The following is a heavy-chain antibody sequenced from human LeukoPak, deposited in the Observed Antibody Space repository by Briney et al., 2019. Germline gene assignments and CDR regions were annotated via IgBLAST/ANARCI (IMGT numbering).Heavy chain of an antibody. D-gene: IGHD4-17*01. Sequence: ASVKVSCKASGYTFTSYDINWVRQATGQGLEWMGWMNPNSGNTGYAQKFQGRVTMTRNTSISAAYMELSSLRSEDTAVYYCARGSDGDYVGAATFQHWGQGTLVTVSS. CDR2: MNPNSGNT. CDR1: GYTFTSYD. J-gene: IGHJ1*01. CDR3: ARGSDGDYVGAATFQH. V-gene: IGHV1-8*01.